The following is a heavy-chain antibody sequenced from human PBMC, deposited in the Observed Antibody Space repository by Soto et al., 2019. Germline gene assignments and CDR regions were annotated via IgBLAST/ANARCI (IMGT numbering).Heavy chain of an antibody. Sequence: SETLSLTCAVSGYSISSGYYWGWIRQPPGEGLEWIGCMSHSGRTYNNPSLKSRVTISRDTSKNQFSLLLTSVTAADTAVYFCAGYTDGWTNDYWGQGTLVTV. V-gene: IGHV4-38-2*01. CDR2: MSHSGRT. D-gene: IGHD6-19*01. CDR1: GYSISSGYY. CDR3: AGYTDGWTNDY. J-gene: IGHJ4*02.